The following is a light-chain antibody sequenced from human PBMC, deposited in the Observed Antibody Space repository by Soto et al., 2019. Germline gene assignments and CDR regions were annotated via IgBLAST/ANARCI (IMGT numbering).Light chain of an antibody. J-gene: IGKJ1*01. Sequence: EVVMTQSPLSLPVTLGQPASISCRSSQRLVHSNGNTFLTWFQQRPGQSPRRLIYKVSIRDSGVSDRFSGSGSGTDFTLKISRVEAEDVGVYYCMQGTYAPKTFGQGTMVEI. CDR2: KVS. CDR1: QRLVHSNGNTF. V-gene: IGKV2-30*02. CDR3: MQGTYAPKT.